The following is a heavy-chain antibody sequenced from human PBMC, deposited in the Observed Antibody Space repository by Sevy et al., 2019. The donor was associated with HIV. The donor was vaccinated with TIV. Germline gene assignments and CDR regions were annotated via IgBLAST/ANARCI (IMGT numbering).Heavy chain of an antibody. CDR2: IYHSGST. Sequence: SETLSLTCAVSGYSISSGYYWGWIRQPPGKGLEWIGSIYHSGSTYYNPSLKSRVTISVDTSKNQFSLKLSSVTAADTAVYYCAREQVTGSYYFRPFQYWGQGTLVTVSS. CDR1: GYSISSGYY. J-gene: IGHJ4*02. D-gene: IGHD1-26*01. CDR3: AREQVTGSYYFRPFQY. V-gene: IGHV4-38-2*02.